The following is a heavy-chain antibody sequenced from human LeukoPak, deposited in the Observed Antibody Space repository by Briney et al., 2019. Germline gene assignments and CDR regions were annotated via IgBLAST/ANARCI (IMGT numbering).Heavy chain of an antibody. CDR1: GFKFSDHY. CDR3: ARIAINANNGTDV. J-gene: IGHJ6*02. D-gene: IGHD1/OR15-1a*01. Sequence: PGGSLRLSCAASGFKFSDHYIDWVRQAPGKGLEWVGRSRNKASSYTTEYAASVEGRFTISRDVSESSLYLQMNSLRTEDTAVYYRARIAINANNGTDVWGQGTTVTVSS. V-gene: IGHV3-72*01. CDR2: SRNKASSYTT.